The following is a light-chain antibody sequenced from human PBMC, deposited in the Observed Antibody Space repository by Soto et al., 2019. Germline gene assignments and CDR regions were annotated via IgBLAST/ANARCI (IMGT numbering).Light chain of an antibody. CDR2: KAS. V-gene: IGKV1-5*03. CDR1: QSVSSW. J-gene: IGKJ1*01. CDR3: QQYNSYWT. Sequence: DIQMNQSPSTLSASVGDRIIITFRASQSVSSWLAWYQQKPGKAPKLLIYKASSLESGVPSRFSGSGSGTEFTLTISSLQPDDFATYYCQQYNSYWTFGQGTKVDIK.